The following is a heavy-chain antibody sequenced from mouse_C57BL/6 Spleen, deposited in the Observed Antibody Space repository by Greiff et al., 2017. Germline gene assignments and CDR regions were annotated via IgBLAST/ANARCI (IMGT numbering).Heavy chain of an antibody. CDR3: AREAAQAPYYFDY. CDR2: ISDGGSYT. D-gene: IGHD3-2*02. J-gene: IGHJ2*01. CDR1: GFTFSSYA. Sequence: EVQLVESGGGLVKPGGSLKLSCAASGFTFSSYAMSWVRQTPEKRLEWGATISDGGSYTYYPDNVKGRFTISRDNAKNNLYLQRSHLKSEDTAMYYCAREAAQAPYYFDYWGQGTTLTVSS. V-gene: IGHV5-4*01.